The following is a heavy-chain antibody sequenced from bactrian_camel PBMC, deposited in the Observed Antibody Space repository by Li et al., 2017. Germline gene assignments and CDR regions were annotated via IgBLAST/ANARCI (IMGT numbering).Heavy chain of an antibody. CDR3: AAARVANDCYSVAWSPDASFGY. Sequence: VQLVESGGGLVQPGGSLRLSCAASAFTFSDYDMNWVRQAPGKGLEWVSTINSVGGVTYYADSVKGRFTISRDNVKNTLYLQMNSLEPEDTAMYYCAAARVANDCYSVAWSPDASFGYWGQGTQVTVS. CDR1: AFTFSDYD. V-gene: IGHV3S40*01. J-gene: IGHJ6*01. D-gene: IGHD1*01. CDR2: INSVGGVT.